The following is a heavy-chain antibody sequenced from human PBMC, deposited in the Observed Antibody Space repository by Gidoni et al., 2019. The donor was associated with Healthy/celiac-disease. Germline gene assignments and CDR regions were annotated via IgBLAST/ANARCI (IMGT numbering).Heavy chain of an antibody. J-gene: IGHJ5*02. Sequence: QVQLVQSGAEVKKPGASVKVSCKASGYTFTGYYMHWVRQAPGQGLEWMGWINPNCGGTNYAQKFQGRVTMTRDTSISTAYMELSRLRSDDTAVYYCARDVGNRVVVVAATPGWFDPWGQGTLVTVSS. CDR3: ARDVGNRVVVVAATPGWFDP. V-gene: IGHV1-2*02. CDR2: INPNCGGT. CDR1: GYTFTGYY. D-gene: IGHD2-15*01.